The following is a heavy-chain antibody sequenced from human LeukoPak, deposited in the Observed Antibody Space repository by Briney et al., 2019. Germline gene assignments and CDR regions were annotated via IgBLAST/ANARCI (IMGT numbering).Heavy chain of an antibody. V-gene: IGHV3-23*01. CDR3: AREPSGSGYPDY. Sequence: GGSLRLSCAASGFTFSSYAMSWVRQAPGKGLEWVSAISGSGGSTYYVDSVKGRFTISRDNSKNTLYLQMNSLRAEDTAVYYCAREPSGSGYPDYWGQGTLVTVSS. CDR2: ISGSGGST. CDR1: GFTFSSYA. J-gene: IGHJ4*02. D-gene: IGHD3-3*01.